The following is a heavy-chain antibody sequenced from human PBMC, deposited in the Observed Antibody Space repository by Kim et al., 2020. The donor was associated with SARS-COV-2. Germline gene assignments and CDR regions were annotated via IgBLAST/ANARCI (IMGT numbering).Heavy chain of an antibody. CDR2: IYI. CDR3: ARDPTADDY. V-gene: IGHV3-21*01. J-gene: IGHJ4*02. Sequence: IYIYYADSVKGRFTNSRDNAKNSLYLQMNSLRAEDTAVYYCARDPTADDYWGQGTLVTVSS. D-gene: IGHD4-17*01.